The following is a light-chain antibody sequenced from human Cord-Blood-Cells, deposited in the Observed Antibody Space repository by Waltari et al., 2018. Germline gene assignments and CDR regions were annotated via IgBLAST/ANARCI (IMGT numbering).Light chain of an antibody. J-gene: IGLJ3*02. CDR2: DVS. Sequence: SARPHPAPVPGSPGQSLTISCTGTSSDVGGSNYVSWYQQHPGNAPRLMIYDVSKRPSGVSNRFSGSKSGNTASLTISGLQAEDEADYYCSSYTSSSTWVFGGGTKLTVL. V-gene: IGLV2-14*01. CDR1: SSDVGGSNY. CDR3: SSYTSSSTWV.